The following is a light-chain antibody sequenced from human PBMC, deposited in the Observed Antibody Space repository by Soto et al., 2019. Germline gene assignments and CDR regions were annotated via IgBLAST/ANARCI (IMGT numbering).Light chain of an antibody. CDR2: DAS. CDR1: TGAVSSGHY. V-gene: IGLV7-46*01. J-gene: IGLJ3*02. Sequence: QAVVTQESSLTVSPGGTVTLTCGSSTGAVSSGHYPSWFQQKPGQAPRTLIYDASSKHSWTPARFSGSLLGGKAALTLSGAQPEDEADYYCWLSYSGVRPWVFGGGTKLTVL. CDR3: WLSYSGVRPWV.